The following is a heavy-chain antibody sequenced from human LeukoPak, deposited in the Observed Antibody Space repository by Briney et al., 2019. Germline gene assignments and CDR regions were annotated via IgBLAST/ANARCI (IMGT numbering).Heavy chain of an antibody. V-gene: IGHV1-69*05. CDR3: ARELVVGDAFDI. D-gene: IGHD3-22*01. CDR2: IIPIFGTA. Sequence: GASVKVSCKASGGTFSSYAISWVRQAPGQGLEWIGRIIPIFGTANYAQKFQGRVTITTDESTSTAYMELSSLRSEDTAVYYCARELVVGDAFDIWGQGTMVTVSS. CDR1: GGTFSSYA. J-gene: IGHJ3*02.